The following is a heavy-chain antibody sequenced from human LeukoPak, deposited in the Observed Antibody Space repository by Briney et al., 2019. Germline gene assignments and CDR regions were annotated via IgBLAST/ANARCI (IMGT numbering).Heavy chain of an antibody. CDR3: ARDAIGSGSLTDY. CDR1: GYTFNHYA. V-gene: IGHV7-4-1*02. J-gene: IGHJ4*02. CDR2: INTNTRNP. Sequence: GASVKVSCKASGYTFNHYAISWVRQAPGQGLEWMGWINTNTRNPTYAQGFTGRFVFSLDTSVSTAYLQISSLKADDTVVYYCARDAIGSGSLTDYWGQGTLVTVSS. D-gene: IGHD3-10*01.